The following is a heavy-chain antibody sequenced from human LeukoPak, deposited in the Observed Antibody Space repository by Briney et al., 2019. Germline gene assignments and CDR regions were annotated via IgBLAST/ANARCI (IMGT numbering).Heavy chain of an antibody. CDR2: FDPEDGET. CDR3: ATVVASVKRGGWFDP. CDR1: GYTLTELS. D-gene: IGHD4-17*01. V-gene: IGHV1-24*01. J-gene: IGHJ5*02. Sequence: ASVKVSCKVSGYTLTELSMHWVRQAPGKGLEWMGGFDPEDGETIYAQKFQGRVTMTEDTSTDTAYMELSSLRSEDTAVYYCATVVASVKRGGWFDPWGQGTLVTVSS.